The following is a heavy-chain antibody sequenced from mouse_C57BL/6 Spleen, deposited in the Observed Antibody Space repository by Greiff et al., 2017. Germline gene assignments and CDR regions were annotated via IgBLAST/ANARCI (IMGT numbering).Heavy chain of an antibody. CDR1: GYTFTDHT. J-gene: IGHJ2*01. Sequence: VQLQQSDAELVKPGASVKISCKVSGYTFTDHTIHWMKQRPEQGLEWIGYIYPRDGSTTYNEKFKGKATLTADKSSSTAYMQLNSLTSEDSAVYFWARCPYDGFHFDYGGQGTTLTVSS. CDR3: ARCPYDGFHFDY. D-gene: IGHD2-3*01. CDR2: IYPRDGST. V-gene: IGHV1-78*01.